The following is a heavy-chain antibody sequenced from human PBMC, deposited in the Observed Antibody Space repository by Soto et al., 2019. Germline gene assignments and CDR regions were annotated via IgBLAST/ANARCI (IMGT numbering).Heavy chain of an antibody. Sequence: SETLSLTCAVSGVSISSYYWSWIRQPPGKGLEWIGYIFYSGSTNYNPSLKSRVPISVETSKNQFSLKLSSVTAADTAVYYCARGVGATPNFDNWGQGTLVTVS. D-gene: IGHD1-26*01. CDR3: ARGVGATPNFDN. CDR2: IFYSGST. J-gene: IGHJ4*01. V-gene: IGHV4-59*01. CDR1: GVSISSYY.